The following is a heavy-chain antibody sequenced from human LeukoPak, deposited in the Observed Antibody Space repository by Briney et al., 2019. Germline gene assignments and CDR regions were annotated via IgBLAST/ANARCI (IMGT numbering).Heavy chain of an antibody. V-gene: IGHV1-24*01. Sequence: GASVKVSCKVSGYTLTELSMHWVRQAPGKGLEWRGGSDPEDGETIYAQKFQGRVTMTEDTATDTAYMELSSLRSEDTAVYYCATGVWGSSGHTVLESYFEYWGQGTLVTVSS. J-gene: IGHJ4*02. CDR1: GYTLTELS. CDR3: ATGVWGSSGHTVLESYFEY. D-gene: IGHD3-16*01. CDR2: SDPEDGET.